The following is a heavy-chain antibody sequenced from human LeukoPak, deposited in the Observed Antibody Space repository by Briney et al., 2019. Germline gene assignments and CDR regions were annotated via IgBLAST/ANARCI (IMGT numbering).Heavy chain of an antibody. CDR3: ARVILGYCSGGSCPTIHFDY. CDR2: IFYSGTT. CDR1: GGSMSSNFYY. D-gene: IGHD2-15*01. V-gene: IGHV4-39*01. Sequence: SETLSLTCTVSGGSMSSNFYYWGWIRQPPGKGLEWIGNIFYSGTTYYNPSLKSRVTISVDTSKSQFSLKLSSVSAADTAVYYCARVILGYCSGGSCPTIHFDYWGQGTLVTVSS. J-gene: IGHJ4*02.